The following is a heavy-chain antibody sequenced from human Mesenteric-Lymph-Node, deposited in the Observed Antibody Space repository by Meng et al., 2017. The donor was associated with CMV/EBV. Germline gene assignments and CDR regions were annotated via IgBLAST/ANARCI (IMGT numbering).Heavy chain of an antibody. J-gene: IGHJ5*02. CDR1: GGSFSVYY. CDR3: ARGRWFLNSGFFASWFDP. CDR2: ISDSGST. V-gene: IGHV4-34*01. D-gene: IGHD3-22*01. Sequence: YGGSFSVYYWTWIRQPPGKGLEWIGEISDSGSTNYNLSLKSRVSISMHAANQFSLNLSSVTAADTAVYYCARGRWFLNSGFFASWFDPWGQGTLVTVSS.